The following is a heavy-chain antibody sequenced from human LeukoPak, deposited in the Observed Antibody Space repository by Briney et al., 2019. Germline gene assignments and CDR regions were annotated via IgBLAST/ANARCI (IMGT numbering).Heavy chain of an antibody. CDR2: MNPNSGNT. CDR3: AREVYDSSGPVPLYYYYGMDV. Sequence: GASVKVSCKASGYTFTGYYIHWVRQAPGQGLEWMGWMNPNSGNTGYAQKFQGRVTMTRNTSISTAYMELSSLRSEDTAVYYCAREVYDSSGPVPLYYYYGMDVWGQGTTVTVSS. CDR1: GYTFTGYY. J-gene: IGHJ6*02. D-gene: IGHD3-22*01. V-gene: IGHV1-8*02.